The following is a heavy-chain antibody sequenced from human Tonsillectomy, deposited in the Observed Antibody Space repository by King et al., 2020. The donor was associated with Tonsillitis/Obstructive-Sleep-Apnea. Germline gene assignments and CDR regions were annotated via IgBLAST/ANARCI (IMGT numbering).Heavy chain of an antibody. D-gene: IGHD2-2*01. V-gene: IGHV5-51*01. J-gene: IGHJ6*03. CDR1: GYSFTSYW. CDR3: AGLYCSSTSGLPGEYYYYYYMDV. Sequence: VQLVESGAEVKKPGESLKISCKGSGYSFTSYWIGWVRQMPGKGLEWMGIIYPGDSDTRYSPSFQGQVTISADKSISTAYLQWSSLKASYTAMYYCAGLYCSSTSGLPGEYYYYYYMDVWGKGTTVTVSS. CDR2: IYPGDSDT.